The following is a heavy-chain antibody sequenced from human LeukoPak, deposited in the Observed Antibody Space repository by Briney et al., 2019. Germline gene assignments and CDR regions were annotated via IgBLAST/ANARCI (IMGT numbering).Heavy chain of an antibody. V-gene: IGHV3-11*01. Sequence: GGSLRLSCAASGFTFSDYDMSWIRQAPGKGLEWVSYITSSGSTIYYADSMKGRFTISRDNAKHSLFLQLDSLRAEDTAVYYCARIGRPAAFDIWGQGTLVIVSS. J-gene: IGHJ3*02. CDR3: ARIGRPAAFDI. D-gene: IGHD6-6*01. CDR1: GFTFSDYD. CDR2: ITSSGSTI.